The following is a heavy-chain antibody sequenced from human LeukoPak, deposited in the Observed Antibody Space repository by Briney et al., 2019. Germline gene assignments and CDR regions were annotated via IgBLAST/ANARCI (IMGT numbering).Heavy chain of an antibody. Sequence: GSLRLSCAASGFTFSSYGMSWVRQAPGKGLEWVSAITGSGDNTYYADSVKGRFTISRDNSKNTLYLQMNSLRTEDTAVYYCAKAHFGVGATHYFDYWGQGTLVTVSS. J-gene: IGHJ4*02. D-gene: IGHD1-26*01. CDR3: AKAHFGVGATHYFDY. V-gene: IGHV3-23*01. CDR1: GFTFSSYG. CDR2: ITGSGDNT.